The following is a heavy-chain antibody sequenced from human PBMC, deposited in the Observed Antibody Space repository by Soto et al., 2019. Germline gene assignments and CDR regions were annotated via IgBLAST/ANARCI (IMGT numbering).Heavy chain of an antibody. CDR2: IIPIFGTA. CDR1: GGTFSSYA. Sequence: SVKVSCKASGGTFSSYAISWVRQAPGQGLEWMGGIIPIFGTANYAQKLQGRVTITADESTSTAYMELSSLRSEDTAVYYCARSPRYDSSGYLTTFDYWGQGTLVTVSS. D-gene: IGHD3-22*01. CDR3: ARSPRYDSSGYLTTFDY. V-gene: IGHV1-69*13. J-gene: IGHJ4*02.